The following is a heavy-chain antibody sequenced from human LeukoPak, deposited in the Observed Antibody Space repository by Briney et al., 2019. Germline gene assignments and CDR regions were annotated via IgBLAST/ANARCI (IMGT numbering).Heavy chain of an antibody. CDR1: GGSISSSGYY. D-gene: IGHD3-10*01. Sequence: PSETLSLTCTVSGGSISSSGYYCGWLRQPPGKGLEWIGSIYYSGSTYYNPSLKSRVTISVDTSKNQFSLKLSSVTAADTAVYYCARHFGSFDHWGQGTLVTVSS. CDR2: IYYSGST. CDR3: ARHFGSFDH. J-gene: IGHJ4*02. V-gene: IGHV4-39*01.